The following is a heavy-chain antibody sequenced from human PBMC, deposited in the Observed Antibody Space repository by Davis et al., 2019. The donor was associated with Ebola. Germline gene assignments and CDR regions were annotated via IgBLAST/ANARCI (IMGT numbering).Heavy chain of an antibody. J-gene: IGHJ4*02. Sequence: SETLSLTCTVSGASLSSGGYYWSWIRQHPGKGLEWIGYIFFSGNTQYNPSLKSRVTMSVDTSKNQFSLKLSSVTAADTAVYYCARFARRLDYWGQGTLVIVSS. D-gene: IGHD3-10*01. CDR2: IFFSGNT. V-gene: IGHV4-31*03. CDR1: GASLSSGGYY. CDR3: ARFARRLDY.